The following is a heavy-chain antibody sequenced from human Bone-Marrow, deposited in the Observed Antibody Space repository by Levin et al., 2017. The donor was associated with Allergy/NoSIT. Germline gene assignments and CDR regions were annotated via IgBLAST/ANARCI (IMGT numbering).Heavy chain of an antibody. Sequence: GESLKISCKASRSSLTGYYFHWVRQAPGRGLEWLGWINPESGDTKYAQKFQGRVTMTRDTSTRTAYMEVRSLRFDDTAIYYCARERDTTETHQYNGLHLWGQGTLVTVSS. V-gene: IGHV1-2*02. J-gene: IGHJ5*02. CDR3: ARERDTTETHQYNGLHL. CDR2: INPESGDT. CDR1: RSSLTGYY. D-gene: IGHD1-1*01.